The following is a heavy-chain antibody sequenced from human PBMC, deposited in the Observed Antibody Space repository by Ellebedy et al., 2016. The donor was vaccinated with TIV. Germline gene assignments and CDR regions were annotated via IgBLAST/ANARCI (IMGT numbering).Heavy chain of an antibody. V-gene: IGHV1-18*04. CDR3: ARGFYEKFDP. CDR2: ISGYNGDT. D-gene: IGHD5/OR15-5a*01. Sequence: ASVMVSCKASGYTFTKYGISWVRQAPGQGLEWMGWISGYNGDTNYAQKFQGRVTMTTDTSTSTVYMELRSLSFDDTAVYYCARGFYEKFDPWGQGTLVTVS. J-gene: IGHJ5*02. CDR1: GYTFTKYG.